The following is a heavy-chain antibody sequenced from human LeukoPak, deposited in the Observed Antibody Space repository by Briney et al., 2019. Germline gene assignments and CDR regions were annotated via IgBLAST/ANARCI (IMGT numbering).Heavy chain of an antibody. Sequence: GRSLRLSCAASGFSFSSYGMHWVRQAPGKGLEWVAVLSYDGSNIYCAVSVKGRFTIPRDNSKNTLYLQMNSLRAEDTAVYYCAKEVYYFDTSGLYSFAFDIWGQGTMVTVPS. D-gene: IGHD3-22*01. CDR1: GFSFSSYG. CDR3: AKEVYYFDTSGLYSFAFDI. CDR2: LSYDGSNI. J-gene: IGHJ3*02. V-gene: IGHV3-30*18.